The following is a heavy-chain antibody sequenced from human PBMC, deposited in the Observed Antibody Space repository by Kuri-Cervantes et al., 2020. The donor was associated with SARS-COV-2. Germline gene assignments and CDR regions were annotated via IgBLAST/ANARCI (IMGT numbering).Heavy chain of an antibody. CDR1: GGTFNSYA. Sequence: SVKVSCKGSGGTFNSYAINWVRQAPGQGLEWMGRIIPIVEITNYAQKFQGRVTITADKLINTTYMELSSLRSEDTAVYYCVRDIDYWGQGTLVTVSS. J-gene: IGHJ4*02. CDR2: IIPIVEIT. V-gene: IGHV1-69*10. CDR3: VRDIDY.